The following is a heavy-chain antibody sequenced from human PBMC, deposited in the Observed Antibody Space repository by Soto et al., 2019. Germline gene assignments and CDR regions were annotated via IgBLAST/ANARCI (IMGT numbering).Heavy chain of an antibody. CDR2: INYSGST. CDR1: GASITSYY. J-gene: IGHJ6*03. Sequence: QGQLQESGPGLVRPSETLSLTCTVSGASITSYYWSWFRQSSGKGLEGIGYINYSGSTNYNPSLESRVTMAIDTSESLFSLRLRSVTAADTAVYYCARLDYYYYLDVWGKGTAVTVSS. V-gene: IGHV4-59*12. CDR3: ARLDYYYYLDV.